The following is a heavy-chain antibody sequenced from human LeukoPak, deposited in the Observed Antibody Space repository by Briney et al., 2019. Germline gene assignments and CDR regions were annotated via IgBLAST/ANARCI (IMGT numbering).Heavy chain of an antibody. D-gene: IGHD4-11*01. Sequence: SETLSLTYTVSGGSISSGGYYWSWIRQHPGEGLEWIGYIYYSGSTYYNPSLKSRVTISVDTSKNQFSLKLSSVTAADTAVYYCARITVTGNWFDPWGQGTLVTVSS. CDR1: GGSISSGGYY. J-gene: IGHJ5*02. CDR3: ARITVTGNWFDP. V-gene: IGHV4-31*03. CDR2: IYYSGST.